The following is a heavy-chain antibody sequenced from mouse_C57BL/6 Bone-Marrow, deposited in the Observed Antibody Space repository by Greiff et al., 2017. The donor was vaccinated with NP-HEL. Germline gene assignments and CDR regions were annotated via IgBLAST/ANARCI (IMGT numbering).Heavy chain of an antibody. CDR2: ISYDGSN. Sequence: EVQVVESGPGLVKPSQSLSLTCSVTGYSITSGYYWNWIRQFPGNKLEWMGYISYDGSNNYNPSLKNRISITRDTSKNQFFLKLNSVTTEDTATYYCAREELGPLFAYWGQGTLVTVSA. CDR1: GYSITSGYY. D-gene: IGHD4-1*01. V-gene: IGHV3-6*01. J-gene: IGHJ3*01. CDR3: AREELGPLFAY.